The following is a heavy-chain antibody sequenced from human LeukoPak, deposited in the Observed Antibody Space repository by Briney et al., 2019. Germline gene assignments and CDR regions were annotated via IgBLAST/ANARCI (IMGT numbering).Heavy chain of an antibody. CDR3: ARDYFGYDSSGSGFDY. CDR1: GGTFSSYA. CDR2: IIPIFGTA. D-gene: IGHD3-22*01. Sequence: SSVKVSCKASGGTFSSYAISWVRQAPGQGLEWMGGIIPIFGTANYAQKFQGRVTITTDESTSTAYMELSSLRSEDTAVYYCARDYFGYDSSGSGFDYWGQGTLVTVS. V-gene: IGHV1-69*05. J-gene: IGHJ4*02.